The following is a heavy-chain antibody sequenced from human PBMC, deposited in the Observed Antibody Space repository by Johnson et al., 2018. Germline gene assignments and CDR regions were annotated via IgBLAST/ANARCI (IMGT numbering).Heavy chain of an antibody. Sequence: VRLQESGGGLVQPGGSLRLSCAASGFIFSNYWLHWVRQAPGKGLVWVSRIHSDGSSKTNADSVKGRFTISRNNAKSTLNLQMNRRRAEEQAGYYCVRGFRGGKYDYMDVWGKGTTVTVSS. D-gene: IGHD3-16*01. CDR1: GFIFSNYW. V-gene: IGHV3-74*01. J-gene: IGHJ6*03. CDR2: IHSDGSSK. CDR3: VRGFRGGKYDYMDV.